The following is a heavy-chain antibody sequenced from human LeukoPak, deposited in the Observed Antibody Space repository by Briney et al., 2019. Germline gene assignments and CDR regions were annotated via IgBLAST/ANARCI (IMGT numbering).Heavy chain of an antibody. J-gene: IGHJ5*02. CDR1: GGSFSGYY. CDR2: INHSGST. Sequence: SETLSLTCAVYGGSFSGYYWSWIRQPPGKGLEWIGEINHSGSTNYNPSLKSRVTISVDTSKNQFSLKLSSVTAADTAVYYCARGNPRWYYDILTGLHWFDPWGQGTLVTVSS. CDR3: ARGNPRWYYDILTGLHWFDP. V-gene: IGHV4-34*01. D-gene: IGHD3-9*01.